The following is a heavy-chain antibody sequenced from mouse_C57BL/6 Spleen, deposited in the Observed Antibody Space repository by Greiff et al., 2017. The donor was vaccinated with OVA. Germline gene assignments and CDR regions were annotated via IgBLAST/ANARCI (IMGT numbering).Heavy chain of an antibody. CDR3: ANSNHVEWYFDV. V-gene: IGHV1-42*01. Sequence: EVKLVESGPELVKPGASVKISCKASGYSFTGYYMNWVKQSPEKSLEWIGEINPSTGGTTYNQKFKAKATLTVDKSSSTAYMQLKSLTSEDSAVYYCANSNHVEWYFDVWGTGTTVTVSS. CDR1: GYSFTGYY. CDR2: INPSTGGT. J-gene: IGHJ1*03. D-gene: IGHD2-5*01.